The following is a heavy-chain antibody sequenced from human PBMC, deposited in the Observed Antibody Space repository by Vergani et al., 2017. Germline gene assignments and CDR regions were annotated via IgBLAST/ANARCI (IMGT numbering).Heavy chain of an antibody. CDR1: GGSISSYY. J-gene: IGHJ5*02. CDR2: IYYSGST. Sequence: QVQLQESGPGLVKPSETLSLTCTVSGGSISSYYWSWIRQPPGQGLEWIGYIYYSGSTNYNPSLKSRVTISVDTSKNQFSLKLSSVTAADTAVYYCARRELDNWFDPWGQGTLVTVSS. D-gene: IGHD1-26*01. V-gene: IGHV4-59*01. CDR3: ARRELDNWFDP.